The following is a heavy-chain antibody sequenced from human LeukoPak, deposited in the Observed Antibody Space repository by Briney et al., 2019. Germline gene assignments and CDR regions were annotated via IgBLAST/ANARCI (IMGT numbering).Heavy chain of an antibody. CDR3: ARDRGITMIVVGLFDY. Sequence: GASGKVSCKASGYTFTNYGISWVRQAPGQGLEWMGWISAYNGNTNYAQKLQGRVTMNTDTSTSTAYMELRSRRSDDTAVYYCARDRGITMIVVGLFDYWGQGTLVTVSS. CDR1: GYTFTNYG. D-gene: IGHD3-22*01. CDR2: ISAYNGNT. J-gene: IGHJ4*02. V-gene: IGHV1-18*01.